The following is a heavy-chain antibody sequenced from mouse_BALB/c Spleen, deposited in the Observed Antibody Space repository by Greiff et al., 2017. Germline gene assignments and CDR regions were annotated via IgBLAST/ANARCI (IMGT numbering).Heavy chain of an antibody. V-gene: IGHV5-6-3*01. Sequence: EVQRVESGGGLVQPGGSLKLSCAASGFTFSSYGMSWVRQTPDKRLELVATINSNGGSTYYPDSVKGRFTISRDNAKNTLYLQMSSLKSEDTAMYYCARDGGHWYFDVWGAGTTVTVSS. CDR1: GFTFSSYG. CDR3: ARDGGHWYFDV. CDR2: INSNGGST. J-gene: IGHJ1*01.